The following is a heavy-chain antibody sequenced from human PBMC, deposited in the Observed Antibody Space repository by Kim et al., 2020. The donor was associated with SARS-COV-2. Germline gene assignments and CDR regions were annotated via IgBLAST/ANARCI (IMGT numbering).Heavy chain of an antibody. J-gene: IGHJ4*02. Sequence: SLKSRVTISVDTSKNPFSLKLSSVPAADTAVYYCARARITMIVVVTYFDYWGQGTLVTVSS. V-gene: IGHV4-31*02. CDR3: ARARITMIVVVTYFDY. D-gene: IGHD3-22*01.